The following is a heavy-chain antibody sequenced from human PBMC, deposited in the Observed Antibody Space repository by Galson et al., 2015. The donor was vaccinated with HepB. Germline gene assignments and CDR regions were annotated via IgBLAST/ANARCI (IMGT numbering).Heavy chain of an antibody. CDR1: VFTFSSYS. J-gene: IGHJ3*01. V-gene: IGHV3-64*05. Sequence: SPRLSCAASVFTFSSYSLNWVCLAPGKGLHYLAAIHNHGPWPLHSDPLKGRFSISRDNSKKVVYVQMSSLRPEDTARHYRVKEEILAGYLVGAFHVWGQGTMVTVSS. CDR3: VKEEILAGYLVGAFHV. CDR2: IHNHGPWP. D-gene: IGHD3-9*01.